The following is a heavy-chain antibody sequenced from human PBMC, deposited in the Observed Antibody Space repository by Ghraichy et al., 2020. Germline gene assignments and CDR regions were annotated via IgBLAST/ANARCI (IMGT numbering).Heavy chain of an antibody. D-gene: IGHD1-26*01. J-gene: IGHJ4*02. CDR2: IWYDGNNK. V-gene: IGHV3-33*01. CDR1: GFTFSRFG. Sequence: GSLRLSCAASGFTFSRFGMHWVRQAPGKGLEWVALIWYDGNNKYYADSVKGRFTISRDNSKNMLYLQMNILRAEDTAVYYCARLGYYAADYWGQGTLVTVSS. CDR3: ARLGYYAADY.